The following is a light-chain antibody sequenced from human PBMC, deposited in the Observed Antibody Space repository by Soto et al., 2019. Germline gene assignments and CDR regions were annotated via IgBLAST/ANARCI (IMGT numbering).Light chain of an antibody. CDR2: DAS. CDR3: QQRSNWHT. J-gene: IGKJ3*01. Sequence: PGAIATLSCRASQSVSSYLAWYQQKPGQAPRLLIYDASNRATGIPARFSGSGSGTDFTLTISSLEPEDFAVYYCQQRSNWHTFGPGTKVDIK. V-gene: IGKV3-11*01. CDR1: QSVSSY.